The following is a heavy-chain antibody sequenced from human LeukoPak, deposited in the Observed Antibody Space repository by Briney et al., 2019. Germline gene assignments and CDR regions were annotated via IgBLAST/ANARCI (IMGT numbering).Heavy chain of an antibody. CDR2: ISSDGNNH. CDR1: GFFFTNFP. V-gene: IGHV3-30-3*01. J-gene: IGHJ4*02. Sequence: GGSLRLSCSASGFFFTNFPMHWVRQAPGKGLEWVAVISSDGNNHFNADSVKGRFTISRDNSNNTVYLQISSLRVEDTAVYFCARGGRGGSALYDFWGQGTLVTVSS. CDR3: ARGGRGGSALYDF. D-gene: IGHD1-26*01.